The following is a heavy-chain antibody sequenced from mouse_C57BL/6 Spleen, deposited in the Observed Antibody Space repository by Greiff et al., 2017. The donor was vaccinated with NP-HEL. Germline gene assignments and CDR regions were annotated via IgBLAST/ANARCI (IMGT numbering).Heavy chain of an antibody. CDR2: IHPNSGST. J-gene: IGHJ4*01. V-gene: IGHV1-64*01. CDR1: GYTFTSYW. CDR3: ARPLYYDYDEEDYAMDY. Sequence: QVQLKQPGAELVKPGASVKLSCKASGYTFTSYWMHWVKQRPGQGLEWIGMIHPNSGSTNYNEKFKSKATLTVDKSSSTAYMQLSSLTSEDSAVYYCARPLYYDYDEEDYAMDYWGQGTSVTVSS. D-gene: IGHD2-4*01.